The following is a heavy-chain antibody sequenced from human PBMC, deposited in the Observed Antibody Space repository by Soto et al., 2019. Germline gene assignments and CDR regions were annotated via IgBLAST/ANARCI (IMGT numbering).Heavy chain of an antibody. CDR1: GDTFSSYT. Sequence: ASVKVSCKASGDTFSSYTISWVRQAPGQGLEWMGRIIPSLGIANYAQKFQGRVTITADKSTSTAYMELSSLRSEDTAVYYCGRMVYGTDYFDYWGQGTLVTVSS. CDR2: IIPSLGIA. D-gene: IGHD2-8*01. CDR3: GRMVYGTDYFDY. V-gene: IGHV1-69*02. J-gene: IGHJ4*02.